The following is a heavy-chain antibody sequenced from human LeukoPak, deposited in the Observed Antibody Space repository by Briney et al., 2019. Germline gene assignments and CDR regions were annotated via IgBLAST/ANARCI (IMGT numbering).Heavy chain of an antibody. CDR1: GGSFSGYY. V-gene: IGHV4-34*01. CDR3: ARGLSYYDFWSGYSPFDY. D-gene: IGHD3-3*01. J-gene: IGHJ4*02. Sequence: SETLSLTCAVYGGSFSGYYWSWIRQPPGKGLEWIGEINHSGSTNYNPSLKSRVTISVDTSKNQFSLKLSSVTAADAAVYYCARGLSYYDFWSGYSPFDYWGQGTLVTVSS. CDR2: INHSGST.